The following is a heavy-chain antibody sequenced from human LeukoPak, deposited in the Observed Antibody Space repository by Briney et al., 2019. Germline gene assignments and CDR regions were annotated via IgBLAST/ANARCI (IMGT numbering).Heavy chain of an antibody. J-gene: IGHJ6*03. CDR1: GFTFSSYW. D-gene: IGHD3-22*01. V-gene: IGHV3-7*01. CDR3: ARDRGDYYDSSGYSGGYYYYYMDV. CDR2: IKQDGSEK. Sequence: GGSLKLSCAASGFTFSSYWMSWVRQAPGKGLEWVANIKQDGSEKYYVDSVKGRFTISRDNAKNSLYLQMNSLRAEDTAVYYCARDRGDYYDSSGYSGGYYYYYMDVWGKGTTVTVSS.